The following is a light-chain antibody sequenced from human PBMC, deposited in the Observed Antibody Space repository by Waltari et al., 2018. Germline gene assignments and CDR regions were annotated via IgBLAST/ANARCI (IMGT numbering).Light chain of an antibody. J-gene: IGKJ1*01. CDR1: QSVSSN. Sequence: EIVMTQSPATLSVSPGERATLSCRASQSVSSNLAWYQQKPGQAPRLLIYGASTRATGFPARFSGSWSGTEFTLTISSLQSEDFAVYYCQQYNNWPPWTFGQGTKVEIK. CDR3: QQYNNWPPWT. CDR2: GAS. V-gene: IGKV3-15*01.